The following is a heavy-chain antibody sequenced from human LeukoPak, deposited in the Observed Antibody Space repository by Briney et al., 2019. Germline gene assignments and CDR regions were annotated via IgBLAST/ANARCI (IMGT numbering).Heavy chain of an antibody. V-gene: IGHV4-39*01. CDR2: IYYSGST. Sequence: TSETLSLTCTVSGGSISSSSYSWGWIRQPPGKGLEWIGSIYYSGSTYYNPSLKSRVTISVDTSKNQFSLKLSSVTAADTAVYYCARRGLIFGVVTPFDYWGQGTLVTVSS. CDR3: ARRGLIFGVVTPFDY. CDR1: GGSISSSSYS. D-gene: IGHD3-3*02. J-gene: IGHJ4*02.